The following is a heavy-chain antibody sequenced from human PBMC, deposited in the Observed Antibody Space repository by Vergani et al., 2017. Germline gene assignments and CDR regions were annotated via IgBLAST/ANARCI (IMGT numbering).Heavy chain of an antibody. CDR1: GFTFSSYE. CDR2: ISSSGSTI. V-gene: IGHV3-48*03. J-gene: IGHJ4*02. CDR3: ARDEPSGWVSDY. Sequence: EVQLVESGGGLVQPGGSLRLSCAASGFTFSSYEMNWVRQAPGKGLEWVSYISSSGSTIYYADSVKGRFTISRDNAKNSLYLQMNSLRAEDTAVYYCARDEPSGWVSDYWGQGTLVTVSS. D-gene: IGHD6-19*01.